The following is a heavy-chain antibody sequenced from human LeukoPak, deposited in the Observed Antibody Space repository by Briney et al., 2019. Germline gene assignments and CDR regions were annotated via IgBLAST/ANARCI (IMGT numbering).Heavy chain of an antibody. CDR2: IKQDGSEK. J-gene: IGHJ5*02. V-gene: IGHV3-7*01. D-gene: IGHD1/OR15-1a*01. CDR3: AKDLLEHQLYNWFDP. Sequence: PGGSLRLSCAASGFTFSSYWMSWVRQAPGKGLEWVANIKQDGSEKYYVDSVKGRFTISRDNAKNSLYLQMNSLRAEDTAVYYCAKDLLEHQLYNWFDPWGQGTLVTVSS. CDR1: GFTFSSYW.